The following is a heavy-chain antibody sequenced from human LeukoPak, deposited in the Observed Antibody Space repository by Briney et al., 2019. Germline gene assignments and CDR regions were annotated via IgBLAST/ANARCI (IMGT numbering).Heavy chain of an antibody. CDR1: GFTFSSYA. Sequence: GGSLRLSCAASGFTFSSYAMHWVRQAPGKGLEWVAVISYDGSNKYYADSVKGRFTISRDNSKNTLYLQMNSLRAEDTAVYYCAGLVVVAATVDYWGQGTLVTVSS. CDR3: AGLVVVAATVDY. V-gene: IGHV3-30-3*01. J-gene: IGHJ4*02. CDR2: ISYDGSNK. D-gene: IGHD2-15*01.